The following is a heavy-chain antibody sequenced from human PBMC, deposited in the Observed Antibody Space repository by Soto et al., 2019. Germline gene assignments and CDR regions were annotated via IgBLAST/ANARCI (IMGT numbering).Heavy chain of an antibody. Sequence: PSETLCLTCTVSGGSISSNYWPWIRQPPGKGLEWIGYVYNSGSTNYNPSLKSRVTISEDTSKSQFSLTVNSMTAADTAVYYCARYRREAVAGYTLDNWGQGILVTSPQ. CDR3: ARYRREAVAGYTLDN. V-gene: IGHV4-59*01. D-gene: IGHD6-13*01. CDR1: GGSISSNY. J-gene: IGHJ4*02. CDR2: VYNSGST.